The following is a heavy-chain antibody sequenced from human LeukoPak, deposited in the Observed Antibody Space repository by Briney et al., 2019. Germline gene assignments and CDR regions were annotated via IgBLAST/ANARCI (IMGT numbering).Heavy chain of an antibody. CDR3: ARGRPPAASNWFDP. CDR1: GGSISSSSYY. D-gene: IGHD2-2*01. Sequence: SETLSLTCTVSGGSISSSSYYWGWIRQPPGKGLEWIGSIYYSGSTYYNQSLKSRVTISVDTSKNQFSLKLSSVTAADTAVYYCARGRPPAASNWFDPWGQGTLVTVSS. J-gene: IGHJ5*02. CDR2: IYYSGST. V-gene: IGHV4-39*01.